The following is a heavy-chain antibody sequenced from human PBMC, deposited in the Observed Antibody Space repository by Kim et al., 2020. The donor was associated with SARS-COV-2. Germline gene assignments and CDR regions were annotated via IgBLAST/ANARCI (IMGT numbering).Heavy chain of an antibody. J-gene: IGHJ4*02. CDR1: GFTFSNAW. D-gene: IGHD5-18*01. V-gene: IGHV3-15*01. CDR2: IKSKTDGGTT. Sequence: GGSLRLSCAASGFTFSNAWMSWVRQAPGKGLEWVGRIKSKTDGGTTDYAAPVKGRFTISRDDSKNTLYLQMNSLKTEVTAVYYCTTEGWIQLWPYYFDYWGQRTLVTVSS. CDR3: TTEGWIQLWPYYFDY.